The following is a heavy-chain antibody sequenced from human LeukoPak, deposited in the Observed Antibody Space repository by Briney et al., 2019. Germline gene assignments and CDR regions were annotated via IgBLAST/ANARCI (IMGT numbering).Heavy chain of an antibody. CDR2: INPNSGGT. Sequence: ASVKVSCKASGYTFTGYYMHWVRQAPGHGLEWMGGINPNSGGTNYAQKFQGRVTMTRDTSISTAYMELSRLRSDDTAVYYCARTAIVGATTDAFDIWGQGTMVTVSS. CDR1: GYTFTGYY. D-gene: IGHD1-26*01. CDR3: ARTAIVGATTDAFDI. J-gene: IGHJ3*02. V-gene: IGHV1-2*02.